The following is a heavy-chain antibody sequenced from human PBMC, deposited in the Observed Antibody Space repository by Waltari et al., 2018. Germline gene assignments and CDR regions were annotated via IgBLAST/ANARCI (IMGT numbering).Heavy chain of an antibody. D-gene: IGHD3-22*01. V-gene: IGHV3-15*01. CDR1: GFTFSNAW. CDR3: TTVMIVVVIKEY. J-gene: IGHJ4*02. Sequence: EVQLVESGGGLVKPGGSLRLSYAASGFTFSNAWMSWVRQAPGKGLEWVGRIKSKTDGGTTDYAAPVKGRFTISRDDSKNTLYLQMNSLKTEDTAVYYCTTVMIVVVIKEYWGQGTLVTVSS. CDR2: IKSKTDGGTT.